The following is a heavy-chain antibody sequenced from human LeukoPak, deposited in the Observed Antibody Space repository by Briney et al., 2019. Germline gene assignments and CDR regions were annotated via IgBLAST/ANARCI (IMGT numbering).Heavy chain of an antibody. CDR1: GFTFSSYA. D-gene: IGHD6-19*01. J-gene: IGHJ4*02. Sequence: GGSLRLSCAASGFTFSSYAMNWVRQAPGKGLEWVSAISGGGGTTYYADSVKGRFTISRDNAKNSLYLQMNGLRDEDTAVYYCARDAGSGYFDYWGQGTLVTVSS. CDR3: ARDAGSGYFDY. V-gene: IGHV3-23*01. CDR2: ISGGGGTT.